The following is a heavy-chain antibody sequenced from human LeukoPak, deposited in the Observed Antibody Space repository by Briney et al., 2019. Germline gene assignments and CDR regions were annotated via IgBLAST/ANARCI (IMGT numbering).Heavy chain of an antibody. CDR1: GGSFSGYY. V-gene: IGHV4-34*01. CDR3: AKGIAVAGTSSIGAFDI. J-gene: IGHJ3*02. D-gene: IGHD6-19*01. CDR2: INHSGST. Sequence: SETLSLTCAVYGGSFSGYYWGWIRQPPGKGLEWIGEINHSGSTNYNPSLKSRVTISVDTSKNQFPLKLSSVTAADTAVYYCAKGIAVAGTSSIGAFDIWGQGTMVTVSS.